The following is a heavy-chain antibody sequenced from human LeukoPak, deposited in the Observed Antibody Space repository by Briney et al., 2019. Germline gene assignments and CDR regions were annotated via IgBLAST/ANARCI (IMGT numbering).Heavy chain of an antibody. Sequence: GGSLRLSCAASGFTFSSYAMSWVRQAPGRGLEWVSAICKSGGSTYYADSVRGRFTISRDNSKNTLYLQMNSLRAEDTAVYYCARGPSGYHNTGGQGTLVTVSS. CDR1: GFTFSSYA. J-gene: IGHJ4*02. D-gene: IGHD5-12*01. V-gene: IGHV3-23*01. CDR3: ARGPSGYHNT. CDR2: ICKSGGST.